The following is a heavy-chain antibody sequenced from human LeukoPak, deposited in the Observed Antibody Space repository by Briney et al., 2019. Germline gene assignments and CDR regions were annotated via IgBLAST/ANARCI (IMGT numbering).Heavy chain of an antibody. D-gene: IGHD6-6*01. J-gene: IGHJ5*02. V-gene: IGHV4-30-4*08. CDR3: ASSIAARWFDP. CDR1: GGSISSGDYY. CDR2: IYYSGST. Sequence: PSETLSLTCTVSGGSISSGDYYWSWIRQPPGKGLERIGYIYYSGSTYYNPSLKSRVTISVDTSKNQFSLKLSSVTAADTAVYYCASSIAARWFDPWGQGTLVTVSS.